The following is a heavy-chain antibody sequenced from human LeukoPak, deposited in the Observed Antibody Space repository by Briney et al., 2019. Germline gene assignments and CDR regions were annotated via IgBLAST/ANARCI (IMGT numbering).Heavy chain of an antibody. CDR3: VVAATPRDYYYYMDV. CDR1: GGSFSGYY. D-gene: IGHD2-15*01. CDR2: INHSGST. V-gene: IGHV4-34*01. Sequence: SETLSLTCAVYGGSFSGYYWSWIRQPPGKGLEWIGEINHSGSTNYNPSLESRVTISVDTSKNQFSLKLSSVTAADTAVYYCVVAATPRDYYYYMDVWGKGTTVTVSS. J-gene: IGHJ6*03.